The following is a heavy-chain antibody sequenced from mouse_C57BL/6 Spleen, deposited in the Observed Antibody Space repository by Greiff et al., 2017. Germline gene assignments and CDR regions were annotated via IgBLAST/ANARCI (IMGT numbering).Heavy chain of an antibody. CDR3: ARRNYSNRGAMDY. V-gene: IGHV1-7*01. J-gene: IGHJ4*01. D-gene: IGHD2-5*01. Sequence: QVQLQQSGAELAKPGASVKLSCKASGYTFTSYWMHWVKQRPGQGLEWIGYINPSSGYTKYNQKFKDKATLTADKSSSTAYMQLSSLTYEDSAVYYCARRNYSNRGAMDYWGQGTSVTVSS. CDR2: INPSSGYT. CDR1: GYTFTSYW.